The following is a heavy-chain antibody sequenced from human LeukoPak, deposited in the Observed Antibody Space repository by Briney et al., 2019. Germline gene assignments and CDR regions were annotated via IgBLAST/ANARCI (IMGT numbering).Heavy chain of an antibody. V-gene: IGHV3-23*01. CDR3: AKVLVYDRSGDDAFDI. Sequence: QAGGSLRLSCAASGFTFSSYAMSWVRQAPGKGLEWVSAISGSGGSTYYADSVKGRFTISRDNSKNTLYLQMNRLRAEDTAVYYCAKVLVYDRSGDDAFDIWGQGTMVTVSS. D-gene: IGHD3-22*01. CDR1: GFTFSSYA. J-gene: IGHJ3*02. CDR2: ISGSGGST.